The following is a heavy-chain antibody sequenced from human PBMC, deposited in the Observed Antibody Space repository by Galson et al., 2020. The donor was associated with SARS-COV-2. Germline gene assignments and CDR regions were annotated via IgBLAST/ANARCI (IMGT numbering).Heavy chain of an antibody. V-gene: IGHV3-21*01. CDR1: GFPFSTYS. CDR2: ISTSSSYT. J-gene: IGHJ6*02. Sequence: NSGGSLRLSCAASGFPFSTYSMNWVRLAPGKGLEWVSSISTSSSYTYYADSVKGRFTISRDNPKNSLYLQMNSLRAEDTAVYYCARDEGIRGYNYGLLYYGMDVWGQGTTVTVSS. CDR3: ARDEGIRGYNYGLLYYGMDV. D-gene: IGHD5-18*01.